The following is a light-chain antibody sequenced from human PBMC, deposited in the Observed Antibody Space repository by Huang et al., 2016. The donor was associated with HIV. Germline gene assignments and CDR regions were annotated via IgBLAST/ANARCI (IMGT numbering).Light chain of an antibody. J-gene: IGKJ4*01. V-gene: IGKV2-28*01. Sequence: DIVMTQSPLSLSVTPGEPASISCRSSQSLLHRKGNNYLDWYLQKPGQYPQLLIYVASSRAAGIPDRFNGSGSGTDFTLKVSRVEAEDVGVYYCMQALQTPLTFGGGTKVEVK. CDR2: VAS. CDR3: MQALQTPLT. CDR1: QSLLHRKGNNY.